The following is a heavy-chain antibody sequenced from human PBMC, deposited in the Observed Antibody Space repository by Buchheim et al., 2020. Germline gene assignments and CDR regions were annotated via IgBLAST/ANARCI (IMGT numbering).Heavy chain of an antibody. CDR1: GGTFSSYA. V-gene: IGHV1-69*06. Sequence: QVQLVQSGAEVKKPGSSVKVSCKASGGTFSSYAISWVRQAPGQGLEWMGGIIPIFGTANYAQKFQGRVTITADKSTSTAYMELSSLRSEDTAVYYCARDRTMGNYDFWSAGNGIFDYWGQGTL. D-gene: IGHD3-3*01. J-gene: IGHJ4*02. CDR2: IIPIFGTA. CDR3: ARDRTMGNYDFWSAGNGIFDY.